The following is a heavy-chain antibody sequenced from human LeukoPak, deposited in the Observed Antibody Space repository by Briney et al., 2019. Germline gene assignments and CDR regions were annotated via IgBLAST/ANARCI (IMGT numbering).Heavy chain of an antibody. CDR1: GYTFTGYY. V-gene: IGHV1-2*02. Sequence: ASVKVSCKASGYTFTGYYMHWVRQAPGQGLEWVGLVNPNNGDTKYAQKLQGRVTMTRDTSVSTAYMELSRLRSDDTAVYYCARDSRVTNGDYWGQGTLVTVSS. CDR3: ARDSRVTNGDY. J-gene: IGHJ4*02. CDR2: VNPNNGDT. D-gene: IGHD3-10*01.